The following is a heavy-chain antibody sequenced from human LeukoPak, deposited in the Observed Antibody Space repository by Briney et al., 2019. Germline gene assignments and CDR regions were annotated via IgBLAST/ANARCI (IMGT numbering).Heavy chain of an antibody. CDR3: ARGGYDFWSGYPLDY. CDR1: GFTFSSYE. J-gene: IGHJ4*02. Sequence: GGSLRLSCAASGFTFSSYEMNWVRQAPGKGLEWVSYISSSGSTIYYADSAKGRFTISRDNAKNSLYLQMNSLRAEDTAVYYCARGGYDFWSGYPLDYWGQGTLVTVSS. V-gene: IGHV3-48*03. D-gene: IGHD3-3*01. CDR2: ISSSGSTI.